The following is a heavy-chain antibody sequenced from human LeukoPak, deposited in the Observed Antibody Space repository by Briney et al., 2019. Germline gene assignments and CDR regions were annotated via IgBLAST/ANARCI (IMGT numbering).Heavy chain of an antibody. CDR1: GGSISSSNYY. V-gene: IGHV4-39*01. D-gene: IGHD1-1*01. Sequence: PSETLSLTCTVSGGSISSSNYYWGWIRQPPGKGLEWIGNIYYSGSTYYNPSLKSRVTISVDTSKNQFSLKLSSVTAADTAVYYCARSRGTRTDYWGQGTLVTVSS. J-gene: IGHJ4*02. CDR3: ARSRGTRTDY. CDR2: IYYSGST.